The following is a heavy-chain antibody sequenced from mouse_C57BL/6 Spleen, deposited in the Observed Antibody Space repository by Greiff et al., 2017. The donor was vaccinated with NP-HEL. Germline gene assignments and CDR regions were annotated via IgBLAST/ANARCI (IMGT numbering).Heavy chain of an antibody. Sequence: EVMLVESGGGLVQPGGSMKLSCAASGFTFSDAWMDWVRQSPEQGLEWVAEIRNKANNHATYYAESVKGRFTISRDDSKSSVYLQMNSLRAEDTGIYYCTRSLLYCDYGYWYFEVWGTGTTVTVSS. CDR2: IRNKANNHAT. V-gene: IGHV6-6*01. J-gene: IGHJ1*03. D-gene: IGHD2-4*01. CDR1: GFTFSDAW. CDR3: TRSLLYCDYGYWYFEV.